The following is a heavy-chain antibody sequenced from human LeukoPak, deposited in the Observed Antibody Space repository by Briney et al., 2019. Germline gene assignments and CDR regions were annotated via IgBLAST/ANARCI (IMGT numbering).Heavy chain of an antibody. V-gene: IGHV1-2*02. CDR2: INPNSGGT. Sequence: ASVKVSCKASGYTFIGYYMHWVRQAPRQGLEWMGWINPNSGGTNYVQKFQGRVTMTRDTSISTAYMELSRLRSDDTAVYYCARGGVQDNMTVVGWGQGTLVTVSS. CDR1: GYTFIGYY. D-gene: IGHD3-22*01. CDR3: ARGGVQDNMTVVG. J-gene: IGHJ4*02.